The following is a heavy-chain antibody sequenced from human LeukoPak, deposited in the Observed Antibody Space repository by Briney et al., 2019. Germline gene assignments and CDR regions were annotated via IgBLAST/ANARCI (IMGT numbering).Heavy chain of an antibody. CDR2: MNPYSGDS. CDR3: ARGYKPSYSSGWSIFDY. CDR1: GYTFTTSD. D-gene: IGHD6-19*01. Sequence: ASVMVSCKASGYTFTTSDTNWVRQATGQGLEWMGWMNPYSGDSGFAQKFQGRVTMTRNTSISTTYMELSSLRSEDTAVYYCARGYKPSYSSGWSIFDYWGQGTLVTVSS. J-gene: IGHJ4*02. V-gene: IGHV1-8*01.